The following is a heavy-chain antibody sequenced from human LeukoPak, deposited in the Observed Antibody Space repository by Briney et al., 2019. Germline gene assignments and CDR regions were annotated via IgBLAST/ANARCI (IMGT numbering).Heavy chain of an antibody. Sequence: GGSLSLSCAASGLTFSSYWMSWVRKAPGKGLEWVANIKQDGSEKYYVDSVKGRFTISRDNAKNSLYLQMNSLRAEDTAVYYCARERSGYSYFDYWGQGTLVTVSS. CDR1: GLTFSSYW. V-gene: IGHV3-7*01. D-gene: IGHD3-3*01. J-gene: IGHJ4*02. CDR2: IKQDGSEK. CDR3: ARERSGYSYFDY.